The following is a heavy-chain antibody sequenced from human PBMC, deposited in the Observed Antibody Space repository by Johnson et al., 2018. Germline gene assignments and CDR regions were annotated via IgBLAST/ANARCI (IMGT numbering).Heavy chain of an antibody. CDR3: ASNCVGDSPTFWYFDL. Sequence: VQLQESGGGLVQPGGSLKLSCAGSGFAFSDSAVHWVRQASGKGLEWVGRIRSKSNNYATAHAAPVRDRFTVSRDDSKNTVYLQMNSLRVEDTAIYFCASNCVGDSPTFWYFDLWGRGTQVTVSS. J-gene: IGHJ2*01. V-gene: IGHV3-73*02. CDR2: IRSKSNNYAT. D-gene: IGHD2-21*01. CDR1: GFAFSDSA.